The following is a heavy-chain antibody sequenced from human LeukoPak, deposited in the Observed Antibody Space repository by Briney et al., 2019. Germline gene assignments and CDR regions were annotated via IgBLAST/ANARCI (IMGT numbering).Heavy chain of an antibody. CDR3: AGEAPPGAFEI. CDR2: IYESGSA. Sequence: SETLSLTCAVYGGSFSGYYWSWIRQSPGKGLEWIGEIYESGSANYNPSLKSRVTLSIDKSKNQFSLKLTSVTAADTAVYYCAGEAPPGAFEIWGLGTMVTVSS. V-gene: IGHV4-34*01. CDR1: GGSFSGYY. J-gene: IGHJ3*02.